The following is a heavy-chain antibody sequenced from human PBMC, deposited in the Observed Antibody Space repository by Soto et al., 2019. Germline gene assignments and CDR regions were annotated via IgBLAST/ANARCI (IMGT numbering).Heavy chain of an antibody. D-gene: IGHD1-20*01. CDR1: GGSFSGYY. J-gene: IGHJ6*02. Sequence: SETLSLTCAVYGGSFSGYYWSWIRQPPGKGLEWIGEINHSGSTNYNPSLKSRVTISVDTSKNQFSLKLSSVTAADTAVYYCARARVTGTTVYYYYGMDVWGQGTTVT. V-gene: IGHV4-34*01. CDR3: ARARVTGTTVYYYYGMDV. CDR2: INHSGST.